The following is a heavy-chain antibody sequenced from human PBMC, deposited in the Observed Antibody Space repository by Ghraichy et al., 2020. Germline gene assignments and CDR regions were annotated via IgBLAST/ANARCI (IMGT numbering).Heavy chain of an antibody. D-gene: IGHD2-15*01. CDR1: GGSFSGYY. J-gene: IGHJ6*02. V-gene: IGHV4-34*01. CDR2: INHSGST. CDR3: ARLRLLRPPQGYCSGGSCYSLTIGAGMDV. Sequence: SETLSLTCAVYGGSFSGYYWSWIRQPPGKGLEWIGEINHSGSTNYNPSLKSRVTISVDTSKNQFSLKLSSVTAVDTAVYYCARLRLLRPPQGYCSGGSCYSLTIGAGMDVWGQGTTVTVSS.